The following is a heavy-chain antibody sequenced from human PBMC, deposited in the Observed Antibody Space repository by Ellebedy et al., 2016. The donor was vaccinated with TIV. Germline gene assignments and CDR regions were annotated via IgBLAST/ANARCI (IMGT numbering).Heavy chain of an antibody. Sequence: GESLKISCAASGFTFSNYGMHWVRQAPGKGLEVVAVISYDGSEKYYADSVKGRFIISRDNSKNTLYLQMTSLRAEDTAVYYCARHAYGGVFFDYWGQGTPVTVSS. CDR1: GFTFSNYG. CDR3: ARHAYGGVFFDY. V-gene: IGHV3-30*03. D-gene: IGHD3-16*01. CDR2: ISYDGSEK. J-gene: IGHJ4*02.